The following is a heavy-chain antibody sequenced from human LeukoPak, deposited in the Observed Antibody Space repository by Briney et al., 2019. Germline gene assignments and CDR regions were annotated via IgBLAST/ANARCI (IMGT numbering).Heavy chain of an antibody. D-gene: IGHD2-15*01. CDR1: GYSFTSHW. CDR3: ARHRDCSSGACYPDY. V-gene: IGHV5-10-1*01. CDR2: IAPSDSYT. Sequence: PGESPKISCKGSGYSFTSHWISWVRQMPGKGLEWMGRIAPSDSYTNYRPSFQGHVTISADKSISTAYLQWSSLKASDTAMYYCARHRDCSSGACYPDYWGQGTLVTVSS. J-gene: IGHJ4*02.